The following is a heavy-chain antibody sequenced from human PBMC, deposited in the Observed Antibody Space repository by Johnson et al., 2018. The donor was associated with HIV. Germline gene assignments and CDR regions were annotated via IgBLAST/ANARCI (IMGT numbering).Heavy chain of an antibody. Sequence: VQLVESGGGLVQSGGSLRLSCGVSGFAVSSNYMSWVRQAPGKGLEWVSIIYSGGSTYYAESVKGRFIISRDNAKNSLFVEMNSLRAEDTAVYYCARGEWSSSKGGSFDMWGQGTLVTVSS. V-gene: IGHV3-66*01. D-gene: IGHD6-13*01. J-gene: IGHJ3*02. CDR3: ARGEWSSSKGGSFDM. CDR2: IYSGGST. CDR1: GFAVSSNY.